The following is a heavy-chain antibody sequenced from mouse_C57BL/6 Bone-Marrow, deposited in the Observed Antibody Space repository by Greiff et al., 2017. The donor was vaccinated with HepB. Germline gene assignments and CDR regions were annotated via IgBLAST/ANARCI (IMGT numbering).Heavy chain of an antibody. J-gene: IGHJ2*01. D-gene: IGHD2-4*01. CDR3: ARGGIYYDYDRYFDY. V-gene: IGHV1-81*01. Sequence: QVQLKESGAELARPGASVKLSCKASGYTFTSYGISWVKQRTGQGLEWIGEIYPRSGNTYYNEKFKGKATLTADKSSSTAYMELRSLTSEDSAVYFCARGGIYYDYDRYFDYWGQGTTLTVSS. CDR1: GYTFTSYG. CDR2: IYPRSGNT.